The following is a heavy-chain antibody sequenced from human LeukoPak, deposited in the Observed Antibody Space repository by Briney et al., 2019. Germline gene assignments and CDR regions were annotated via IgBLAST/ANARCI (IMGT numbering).Heavy chain of an antibody. Sequence: ASVKVSCKASGYTFTSYAISWVRQAPGQGLEWMGRIIPILGIANYAQKFQGRVTITADKSTSTAYMELSSLRSEDTAVYYCARVARTMIVDDYWGQGTLVTVSS. CDR2: IIPILGIA. CDR1: GYTFTSYA. V-gene: IGHV1-69*04. D-gene: IGHD3-22*01. J-gene: IGHJ4*02. CDR3: ARVARTMIVDDY.